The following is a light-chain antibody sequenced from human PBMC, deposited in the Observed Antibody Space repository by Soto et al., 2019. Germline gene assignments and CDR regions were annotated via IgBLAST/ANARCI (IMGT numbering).Light chain of an antibody. CDR3: QQNYNSRWT. J-gene: IGKJ1*01. CDR2: GAS. CDR1: LPITTY. Sequence: DIQMTQSPSSLSASVGDRVTIICRASLPITTYLNWFQQKPGKAPKLLIYGASTLQTGVPSRFNGGGSGTDFTLTISSLQPEDFGTYYCQQNYNSRWTFGQGTEIEI. V-gene: IGKV1-39*01.